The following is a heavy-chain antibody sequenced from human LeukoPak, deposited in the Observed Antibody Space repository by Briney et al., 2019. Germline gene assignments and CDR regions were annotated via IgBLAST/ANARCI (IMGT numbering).Heavy chain of an antibody. Sequence: GGSLRLSCVASGFTFSKYAVSWVRQAPGKGLEWVSSISDSGGKTYYADSVKGRFTISRDNSKNTFYLQMNSLRADDTAVYYCARAYDSSGYYCDYWGQGTLVTVSS. J-gene: IGHJ4*02. CDR2: ISDSGGKT. D-gene: IGHD3-22*01. V-gene: IGHV3-23*01. CDR1: GFTFSKYA. CDR3: ARAYDSSGYYCDY.